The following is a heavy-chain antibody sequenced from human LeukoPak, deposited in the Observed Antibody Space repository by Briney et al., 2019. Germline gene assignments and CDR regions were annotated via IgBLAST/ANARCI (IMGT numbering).Heavy chain of an antibody. CDR2: ISYDGSNK. CDR1: GFTFGSYA. CDR3: ARAVAGTRGPDY. J-gene: IGHJ4*02. V-gene: IGHV3-30*04. D-gene: IGHD6-19*01. Sequence: GGSLRLSCAASGFTFGSYAMHWVRQAPGKGLEWVAVISYDGSNKYYADSVKGRFTISRDNSKNTLYLQMNSLRAEDTAVYYCARAVAGTRGPDYWGQGTLVTVYS.